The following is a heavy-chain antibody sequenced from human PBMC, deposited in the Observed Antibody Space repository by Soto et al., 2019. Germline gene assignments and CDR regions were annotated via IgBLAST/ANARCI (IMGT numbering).Heavy chain of an antibody. D-gene: IGHD6-19*01. V-gene: IGHV3-23*01. J-gene: IGHJ4*02. Sequence: GGSLRLSCVASGFTFSNHAMTWVRQAPGKGLEWVSAISGSGAKTYYADSVKGRFTISRDNSKNTLYLEMNSLRAEDTAVYYCAKRSRYQRYSIGYFSQFDYRAQRTPVPVS. CDR2: ISGSGAKT. CDR1: GFTFSNHA. CDR3: AKRSRYQRYSIGYFSQFDY.